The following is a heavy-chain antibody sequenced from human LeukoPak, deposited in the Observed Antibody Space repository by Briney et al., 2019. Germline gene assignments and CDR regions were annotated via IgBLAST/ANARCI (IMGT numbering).Heavy chain of an antibody. CDR2: ISSSGRII. Sequence: AGRSLRLSCAASGFTFSSYGMHWVRQAPGKGLEWVSDISSSGRIIYYADSVKGRFTISRDNTKNSLYLQMNSLRAEDTAVYYCARVSRYANDYWGQGTLVTVSS. J-gene: IGHJ4*02. CDR3: ARVSRYANDY. CDR1: GFTFSSYG. V-gene: IGHV3-48*04. D-gene: IGHD2-2*01.